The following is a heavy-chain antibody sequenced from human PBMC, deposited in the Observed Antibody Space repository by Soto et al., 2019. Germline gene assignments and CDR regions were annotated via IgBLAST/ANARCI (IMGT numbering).Heavy chain of an antibody. D-gene: IGHD2-8*01. V-gene: IGHV3-72*01. CDR1: GFTFKDHV. J-gene: IGHJ2*01. Sequence: GSLRLSCAASGFTFKDHVMDFFRHSAFKWLEWVGRTRNKANSYTTEYAASVKGRFTISRDDSKNSLYLQMNSLKTEDTAVYYCARGYCSNGVCYRYIDLWGRGTLVTVSS. CDR3: ARGYCSNGVCYRYIDL. CDR2: TRNKANSYTT.